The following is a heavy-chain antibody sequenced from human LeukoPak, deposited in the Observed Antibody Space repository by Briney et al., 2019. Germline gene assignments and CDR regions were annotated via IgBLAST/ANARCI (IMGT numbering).Heavy chain of an antibody. CDR1: GYAFTDYY. CDR3: ARDRAWNYFDY. V-gene: IGHV1-2*06. J-gene: IGHJ4*02. CDR2: INPNTGVT. D-gene: IGHD3-3*01. Sequence: ASVKVSCKASGYAFTDYYLHWVRQAPGQGLEWMGQINPNTGVTDYAQKFQGRVSMTRDTSINTAYIEVSRLTSDDTAVYYCARDRAWNYFDYWGQGTLVTVSS.